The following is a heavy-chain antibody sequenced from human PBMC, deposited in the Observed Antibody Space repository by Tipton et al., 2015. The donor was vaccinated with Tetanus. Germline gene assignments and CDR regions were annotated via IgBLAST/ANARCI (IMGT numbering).Heavy chain of an antibody. CDR1: DESISSSSYY. D-gene: IGHD5-12*01. J-gene: IGHJ4*02. Sequence: TLSLTCTVSDESISSSSYYWGWIRQLPGQGLEWLGYIYQTDSTYYNPSVRSRLTLSLQRSKNQVSLKLISVTAADTAVYFCVRGRGLGAYSFGFEHWGQGVLVTVSS. CDR3: VRGRGLGAYSFGFEH. CDR2: IYQTDST. V-gene: IGHV4-30-2*01.